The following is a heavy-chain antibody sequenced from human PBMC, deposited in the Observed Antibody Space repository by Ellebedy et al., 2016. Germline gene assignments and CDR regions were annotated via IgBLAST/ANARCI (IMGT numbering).Heavy chain of an antibody. J-gene: IGHJ6*02. CDR2: INHSGST. V-gene: IGHV4-34*01. CDR1: GGSFSGYY. Sequence: SETLSLTCAVYGGSFSGYYWSWIRQPPGKGLEWIGEINHSGSTNYNPSLKSRVTISVDTSKNQFSLKLSSATAADTAVYYCARKVAAPFRGYTSSSISYYYGMDVWGQGTTVTVSS. D-gene: IGHD6-6*01. CDR3: ARKVAAPFRGYTSSSISYYYGMDV.